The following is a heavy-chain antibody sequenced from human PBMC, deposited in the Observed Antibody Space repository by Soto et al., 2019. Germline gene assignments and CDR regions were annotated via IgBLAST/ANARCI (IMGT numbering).Heavy chain of an antibody. D-gene: IGHD3-10*01. CDR1: GGSFSGYY. CDR3: ARAPPYGSGKVGEDY. V-gene: IGHV4-34*01. Sequence: SETLSLTCAVYGGSFSGYYWSWIRQPPGKGLEWIGEINHSGSTNYNPSLKSRVTISVDTSKNQFSLKLSSVTAADTAVYYCARAPPYGSGKVGEDYWGQGTLVTVSS. CDR2: INHSGST. J-gene: IGHJ4*02.